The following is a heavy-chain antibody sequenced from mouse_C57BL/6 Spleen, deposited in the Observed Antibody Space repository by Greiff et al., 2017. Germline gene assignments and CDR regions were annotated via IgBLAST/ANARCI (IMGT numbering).Heavy chain of an antibody. D-gene: IGHD2-4*01. V-gene: IGHV5-17*01. CDR1: GFTFSDYG. CDR3: ARCDYDGPWFAY. CDR2: ISSGSSTI. J-gene: IGHJ3*01. Sequence: EVMLVESGGGLVKPGGSLKLSCAASGFTFSDYGMHWVRQAPEKGLEWVAYISSGSSTIYYADTVKGRFTISRDNAKNTLFLQMTSLRSEDTAMXYCARCDYDGPWFAYWGQGTLVTVSA.